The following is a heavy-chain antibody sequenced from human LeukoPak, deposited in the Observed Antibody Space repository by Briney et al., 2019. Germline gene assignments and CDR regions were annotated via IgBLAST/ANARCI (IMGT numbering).Heavy chain of an antibody. V-gene: IGHV1-46*01. CDR2: INPSGGST. CDR1: GYTFTRYY. J-gene: IGHJ4*02. Sequence: ASVKVSFKASGYTFTRYYMYWVRQAPGQGLEWMGIINPSGGSTSYSQKFQGRVTMTSDTSTSTVYMELSSLRSEDTAVYYCARVHDYGGLRYLDYWGQGTLVTVSS. D-gene: IGHD4-23*01. CDR3: ARVHDYGGLRYLDY.